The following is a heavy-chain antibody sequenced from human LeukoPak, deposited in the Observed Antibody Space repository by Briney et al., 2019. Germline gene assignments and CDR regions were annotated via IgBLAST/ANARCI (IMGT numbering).Heavy chain of an antibody. D-gene: IGHD3-10*01. CDR3: ARGRRPRFGVLWFGAGPKRYYYYMDV. Sequence: GASVKVSCKASGYTFTSYDINWVRQATGQGLEWMGWMNPNSGNTGYARKFQGRVTMTRNTSISTAYMELSSLRSEDTAVYYCARGRRPRFGVLWFGAGPKRYYYYMDVWGKGTTVTISS. V-gene: IGHV1-8*01. CDR2: MNPNSGNT. CDR1: GYTFTSYD. J-gene: IGHJ6*03.